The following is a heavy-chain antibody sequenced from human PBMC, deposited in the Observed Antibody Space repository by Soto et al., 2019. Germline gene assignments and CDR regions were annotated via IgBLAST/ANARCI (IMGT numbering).Heavy chain of an antibody. V-gene: IGHV4-31*03. CDR3: ARDRVYQV. CDR2: IFNSGTI. Sequence: QVQLQESGPGLVKPSQTLSLTCTVSGGSINSGGHYWSWIRQHPGKGLEWIGYIFNSGTIYYNPSLKSRVTISVDTSKNQFSLKLNSVTAADTAVYYCARDRVYQVWGQWTTVTVSS. CDR1: GGSINSGGHY. D-gene: IGHD6-6*01. J-gene: IGHJ6*02.